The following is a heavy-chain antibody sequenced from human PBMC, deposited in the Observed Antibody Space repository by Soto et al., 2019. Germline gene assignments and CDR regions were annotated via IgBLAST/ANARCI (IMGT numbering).Heavy chain of an antibody. J-gene: IGHJ6*02. D-gene: IGHD6-6*01. CDR1: GFTFRTYG. V-gene: IGHV3-30*18. Sequence: QVQLVESGGGVVQPGRSLRLSCAASGFTFRTYGMHWVRQAPGKGLEWLAVISNNGINKYYADSVKGRFTISRDNSRDTLFLQMNSLRGEDTAIYYCAKVIRADITSSNVYYYSGLDVCGQGTTGTVSS. CDR2: ISNNGINK. CDR3: AKVIRADITSSNVYYYSGLDV.